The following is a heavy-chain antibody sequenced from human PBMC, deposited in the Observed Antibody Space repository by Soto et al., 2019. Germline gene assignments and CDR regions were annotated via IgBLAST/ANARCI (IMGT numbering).Heavy chain of an antibody. Sequence: SVKVACKASGYTFPSYDIDWVRQATDQGLEWMGGIIPIFGTASYAQKCQGRVTITADESTSTAYMELSSLRSEDAAVYYCARDLHYSSSWYYFDYWGQGTLVTVSS. CDR2: IIPIFGTA. CDR1: GYTFPSYD. J-gene: IGHJ4*02. CDR3: ARDLHYSSSWYYFDY. D-gene: IGHD6-13*01. V-gene: IGHV1-69*13.